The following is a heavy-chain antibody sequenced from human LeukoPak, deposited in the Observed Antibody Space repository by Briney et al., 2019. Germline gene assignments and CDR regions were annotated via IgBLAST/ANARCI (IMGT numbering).Heavy chain of an antibody. D-gene: IGHD2-2*01. CDR3: ARDQDIEVVPAAPSFDY. CDR2: ISAYNGNT. Sequence: ASVKVSCKASGYTFTSYGISWVRQAPGQGLEWMGWISAYNGNTNYAQKLQGRVTMTTDPSTSTAYMELRSLRSDDTAVYYCARDQDIEVVPAAPSFDYWGQGTLVTVSS. J-gene: IGHJ4*02. V-gene: IGHV1-18*01. CDR1: GYTFTSYG.